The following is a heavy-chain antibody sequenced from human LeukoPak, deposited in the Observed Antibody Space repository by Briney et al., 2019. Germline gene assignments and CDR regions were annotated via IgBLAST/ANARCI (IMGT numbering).Heavy chain of an antibody. Sequence: GASVKVSCKASGGTFSSYAISWVRQVPGRGLEWMGGIIPIFGTANYAQKFQGRVTITADESTSTAYMELSSLRSEDTAVYYCVWLHPSYYYMDVWGKGTTVTVSS. CDR3: VWLHPSYYYMDV. D-gene: IGHD5-24*01. CDR2: IIPIFGTA. J-gene: IGHJ6*03. V-gene: IGHV1-69*13. CDR1: GGTFSSYA.